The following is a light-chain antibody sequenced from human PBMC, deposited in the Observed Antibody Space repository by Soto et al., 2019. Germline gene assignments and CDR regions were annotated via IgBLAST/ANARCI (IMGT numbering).Light chain of an antibody. CDR3: QQRSNWPPPSIT. CDR1: QSVSSY. J-gene: IGKJ5*01. Sequence: VMRQSLGTVSLSPGERATLSCRGSQSVSSYLAWYQQKPGQAPRLLIYDASNRATGIPARFSGSGSGTDFTLTISSLEPEDFAVYYCQQRSNWPPPSITFGQRTRLEIK. CDR2: DAS. V-gene: IGKV3-11*01.